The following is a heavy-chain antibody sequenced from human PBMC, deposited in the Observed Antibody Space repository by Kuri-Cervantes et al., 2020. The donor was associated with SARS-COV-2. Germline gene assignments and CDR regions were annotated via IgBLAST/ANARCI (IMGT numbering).Heavy chain of an antibody. D-gene: IGHD6-19*01. Sequence: GESLKISCAASGFTFSSYEMNWVRQAPGKGLEWVSYISSSGSTIYYADSVKGRFTISRDNAKNSLYLQMNSLRAEDTAVYYCARDHSSGWYEPLYYYYGMDVWGQGTTVTVSS. CDR2: ISSSGSTI. CDR3: ARDHSSGWYEPLYYYYGMDV. V-gene: IGHV3-48*03. CDR1: GFTFSSYE. J-gene: IGHJ6*02.